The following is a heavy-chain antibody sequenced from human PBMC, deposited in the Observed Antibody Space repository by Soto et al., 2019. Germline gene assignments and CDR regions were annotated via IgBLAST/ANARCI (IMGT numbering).Heavy chain of an antibody. CDR3: ARGVTMVRGVIYSYYYYYGMDV. CDR1: GGSISSGGYY. CDR2: IYYSGST. Sequence: KSSETLSLTCTVSGGSISSGGYYWSRIRQHPGKGLEWIGYIYYSGSTYYNPSLKSRVTISVDTSKNQFSLKLSSVTAADTAVYYCARGVTMVRGVIYSYYYYYGMDVWGQGTTVTVSS. V-gene: IGHV4-31*03. D-gene: IGHD3-10*01. J-gene: IGHJ6*02.